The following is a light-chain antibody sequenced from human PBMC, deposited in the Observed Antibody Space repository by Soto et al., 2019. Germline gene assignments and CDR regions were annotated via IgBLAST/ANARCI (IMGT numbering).Light chain of an antibody. Sequence: EIVMTQSPATLSVSPGETTRLSCRAGQSINSDVAWYQQKVGQTPRLLIYGASTLQSGVPSRFSGSGSGTDFTLTISSLESEDFATYYCQQGHSGLTFGGGTKVDIK. V-gene: IGKV3-15*01. J-gene: IGKJ4*01. CDR1: QSINSD. CDR3: QQGHSGLT. CDR2: GAS.